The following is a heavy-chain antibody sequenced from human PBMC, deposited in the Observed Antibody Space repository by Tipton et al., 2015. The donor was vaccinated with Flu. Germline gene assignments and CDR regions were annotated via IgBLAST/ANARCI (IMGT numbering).Heavy chain of an antibody. D-gene: IGHD1-1*01. CDR3: ARDKTGTEYWFDP. J-gene: IGHJ5*02. CDR2: INHSGST. Sequence: TLSLTCAVYGGSFSGYYWSWIRQPPGKGLEWIGEINHSGSTNYSPSLKSRVTISVDTSKNQFSLKLSSVTAADTAVYYCARDKTGTEYWFDPGGQGTLVTVSP. V-gene: IGHV4-34*01. CDR1: GGSFSGYY.